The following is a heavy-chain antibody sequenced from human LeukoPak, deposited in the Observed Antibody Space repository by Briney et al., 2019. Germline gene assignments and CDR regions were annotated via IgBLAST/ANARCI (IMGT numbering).Heavy chain of an antibody. CDR3: ARSDYGGNSVDY. J-gene: IGHJ4*02. D-gene: IGHD4-23*01. CDR1: GYTFTSYY. V-gene: IGHV1-46*01. Sequence: ASVRVSCKASGYTFTSYYMHWVRQAPGQGLEWMGIINPSGGSTSYAQKFQGRVTMTRDTSTSTVYMELSSLRSEDTAVYYCARSDYGGNSVDYWGQGTLVTVSS. CDR2: INPSGGST.